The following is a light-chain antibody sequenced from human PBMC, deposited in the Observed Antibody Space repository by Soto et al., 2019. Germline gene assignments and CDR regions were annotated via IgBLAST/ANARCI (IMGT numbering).Light chain of an antibody. J-gene: IGKJ4*01. CDR3: QQLNSYPPT. Sequence: AIQFTQSPSSLSASVGDRVTITCRASQGISSALAWYQQKPGKAPKLLIYAASTLQSGVPSRFSGSGSGTDFTLTISSLQPEEFATYYCQQLNSYPPTFGGGTKVDIK. CDR2: AAS. V-gene: IGKV1-13*02. CDR1: QGISSA.